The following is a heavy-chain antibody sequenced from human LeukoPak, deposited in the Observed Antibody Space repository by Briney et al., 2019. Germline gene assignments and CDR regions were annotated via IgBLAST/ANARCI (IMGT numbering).Heavy chain of an antibody. CDR2: ISGSGGYT. V-gene: IGHV3-23*01. CDR1: GFTFSSYA. J-gene: IGHJ4*02. D-gene: IGHD3-22*01. CDR3: AKAGSGYFVFDY. Sequence: GALRLSCAASGFTFSSYAMSWVRQAPGKGLEWVSAISGSGGYTYYADSVKGRFTISRDNSTNTLYLQMSSLRAEDTAVYYCAKAGSGYFVFDYWGQGTLVTVSS.